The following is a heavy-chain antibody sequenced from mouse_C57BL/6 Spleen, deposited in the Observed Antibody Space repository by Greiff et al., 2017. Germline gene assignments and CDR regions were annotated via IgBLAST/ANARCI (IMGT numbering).Heavy chain of an antibody. CDR2: IHPNSGST. V-gene: IGHV1-64*01. Sequence: QVQLQQPGAELVKPGASVKLSCKASGYTFTSYWMHWVKQRPGQGLEWIGMIHPNSGSTNYNEKFKSKATLTVDKSSSTAYMQISSLTSKDSAVYYCARTYYGSKEDWFAYWGQGTLVTVSA. D-gene: IGHD1-1*01. J-gene: IGHJ3*01. CDR1: GYTFTSYW. CDR3: ARTYYGSKEDWFAY.